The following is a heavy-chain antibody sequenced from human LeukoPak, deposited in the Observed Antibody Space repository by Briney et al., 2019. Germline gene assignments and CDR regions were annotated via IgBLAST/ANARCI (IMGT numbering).Heavy chain of an antibody. CDR3: AELGITMIGGV. CDR1: GFTFRNFW. J-gene: IGHJ6*04. CDR2: IREDGSAT. Sequence: GGSLRLSCAASGFTFRNFWMTWVRQAPGKGLEWVANIREDGSATNYVDSVKGRFTISRDNTKNSLYLQMNSLRAEDTAVYYCAELGITMIGGVWGKGTTVTISS. D-gene: IGHD3-10*02. V-gene: IGHV3-7*01.